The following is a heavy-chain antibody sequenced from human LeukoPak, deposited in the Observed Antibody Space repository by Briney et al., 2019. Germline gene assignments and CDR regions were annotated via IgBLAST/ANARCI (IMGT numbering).Heavy chain of an antibody. CDR2: IYSGGST. D-gene: IGHD1-1*01. V-gene: IGHV3-53*01. CDR3: AREERYYFNY. J-gene: IGHJ4*02. CDR1: GFAVSSNY. Sequence: GGSLRLSCAASGFAVSSNYMSWVRQAPGKGLEWVSVIYSGGSTYYADSVKGRFTISRDNSKNTLYLQMNSLRAEDTAVYYCAREERYYFNYWGQGTLVTVSS.